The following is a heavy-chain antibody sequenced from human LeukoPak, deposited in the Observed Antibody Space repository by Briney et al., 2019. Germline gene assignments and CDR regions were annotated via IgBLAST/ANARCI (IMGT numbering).Heavy chain of an antibody. Sequence: PSETLSLTCTVSGGSISSYYWSWIRQPAGKGLEWIGRIYTSGSTNYNPSLKSRVTMSVDTSKNQFSLKLSSVTAADTAVYYCARALPRLYYYDSSGENWFDPRGQGTLVTVSS. CDR2: IYTSGST. CDR3: ARALPRLYYYDSSGENWFDP. V-gene: IGHV4-4*07. J-gene: IGHJ5*02. CDR1: GGSISSYY. D-gene: IGHD3-22*01.